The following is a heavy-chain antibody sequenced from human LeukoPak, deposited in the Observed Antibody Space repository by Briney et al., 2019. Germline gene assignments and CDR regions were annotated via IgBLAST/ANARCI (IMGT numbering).Heavy chain of an antibody. D-gene: IGHD1-26*01. Sequence: ASVTVSCKAFGYSFSTTYINWVRQAPGQGLEWMGRINAYNGGTAYAQKFQGRVTMTTDSSTTTAYLHLASLRSDDTAVYYCARGGTYYPCIDYWGQGTLVSVSS. CDR3: ARGGTYYPCIDY. J-gene: IGHJ4*01. CDR2: INAYNGGT. CDR1: GYSFSTTY. V-gene: IGHV1-18*01.